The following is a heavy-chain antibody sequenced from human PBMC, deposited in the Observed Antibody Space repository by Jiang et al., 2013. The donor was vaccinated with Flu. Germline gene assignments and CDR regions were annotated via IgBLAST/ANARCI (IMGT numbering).Heavy chain of an antibody. Sequence: EWVSGITWNSGSIAYADSLKGRFTISRDNAKNSLFLQMNSLRAEDTALYYCARAYRGGSSWHNWFDPWGQGTLVTVSS. CDR3: ARAYRGGSSWHNWFDP. D-gene: IGHD6-13*01. CDR2: ITWNSGSI. J-gene: IGHJ5*02. V-gene: IGHV3-9*01.